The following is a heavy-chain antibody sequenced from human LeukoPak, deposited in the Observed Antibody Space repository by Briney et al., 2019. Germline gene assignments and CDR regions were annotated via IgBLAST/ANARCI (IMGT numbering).Heavy chain of an antibody. Sequence: ETLSLTCAVYGGSFSGYYWSWVRQAPGKGLEWVANINQDGSDKYSVDSVKGRFTISRDNAKNSLYLQMNSLRAGDTAVYYCARAVNYAFDIRGQGTMVTVSS. D-gene: IGHD4-17*01. CDR2: INQDGSDK. V-gene: IGHV3-7*01. CDR1: GGSFSGYY. J-gene: IGHJ3*02. CDR3: ARAVNYAFDI.